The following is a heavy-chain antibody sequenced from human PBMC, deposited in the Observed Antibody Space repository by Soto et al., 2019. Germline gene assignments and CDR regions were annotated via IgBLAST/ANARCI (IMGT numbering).Heavy chain of an antibody. CDR1: GGSISSYY. CDR2: IYYSGIT. CDR3: ARYKSNYSYGRDV. D-gene: IGHD1-20*01. J-gene: IGHJ6*02. Sequence: QVQLQESGPGLVKPSETLSLTCTVSGGSISSYYWSWIRQPPGKGLEWIGYIYYSGITNYNPSLKDRVTISVDTSKKQFSLKLSSVTAADTAVYYCARYKSNYSYGRDVWGQGTTVTVS. V-gene: IGHV4-59*01.